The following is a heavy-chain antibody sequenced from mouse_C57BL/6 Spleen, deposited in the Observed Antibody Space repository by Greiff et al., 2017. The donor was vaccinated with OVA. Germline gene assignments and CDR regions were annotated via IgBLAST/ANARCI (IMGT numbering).Heavy chain of an antibody. V-gene: IGHV5-6*01. J-gene: IGHJ4*01. CDR2: ISSGGSYT. Sequence: EVQLVESGGDLVKPGGSLKLSCAASGFTFSSYGMSWVRQTPDKRLEWVATISSGGSYTKYPEHVKGRVTISIDNAKNTLYLQLSSLKSEYTAMYYFARHEGYYSMDYWGQGTSVTVSS. CDR3: ARHEGYYSMDY. CDR1: GFTFSSYG.